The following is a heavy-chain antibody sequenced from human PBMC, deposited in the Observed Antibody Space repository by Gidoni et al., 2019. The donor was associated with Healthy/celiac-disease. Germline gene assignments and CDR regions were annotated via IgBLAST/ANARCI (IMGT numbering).Heavy chain of an antibody. CDR3: ATAPPYGSSPTYWYFDL. V-gene: IGHV1-24*01. CDR1: GYTLTELS. D-gene: IGHD6-13*01. Sequence: QVQLVQSGAEVKKPGASVKVSCKVSGYTLTELSMHWVRQAPGKGLEWMGGFDPEDGDTIYAPKFQGRVTMTEDTSTDTAYMELSSLRSEDTAVYYCATAPPYGSSPTYWYFDLWGRGTLVTVSS. J-gene: IGHJ2*01. CDR2: FDPEDGDT.